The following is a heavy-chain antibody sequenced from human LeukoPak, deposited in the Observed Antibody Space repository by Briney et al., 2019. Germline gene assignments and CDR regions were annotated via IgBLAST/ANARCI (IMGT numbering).Heavy chain of an antibody. CDR1: GGSISSTSNY. D-gene: IGHD3-22*01. Sequence: SETLSLICNVSGGSISSTSNYWGWIRQPPGKGLEWIGSVYYSGSTYYSPSLKSRVTISVDTSKSQFSLTLSSVTAADTAVYYCARDADYDSSGYYFDAFDIWGQGTMVTVSS. CDR3: ARDADYDSSGYYFDAFDI. CDR2: VYYSGST. V-gene: IGHV4-39*07. J-gene: IGHJ3*02.